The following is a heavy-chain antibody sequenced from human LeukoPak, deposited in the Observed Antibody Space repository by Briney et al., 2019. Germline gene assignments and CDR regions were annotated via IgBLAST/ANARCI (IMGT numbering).Heavy chain of an antibody. Sequence: PGGSLRLSCAASGFTFSTYSMSWVRQAPGKGLEWVSSISGSSTYIYYADLVKGRFTISRDNAKNSLYLQMNSLRAEDTAVYYCGRGPQQLVYSLHYWGQGTLVTVSS. D-gene: IGHD6-13*01. CDR2: ISGSSTYI. CDR1: GFTFSTYS. CDR3: GRGPQQLVYSLHY. V-gene: IGHV3-21*01. J-gene: IGHJ4*02.